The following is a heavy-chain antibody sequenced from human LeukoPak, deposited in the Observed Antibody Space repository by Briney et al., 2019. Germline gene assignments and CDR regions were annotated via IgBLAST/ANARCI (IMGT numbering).Heavy chain of an antibody. J-gene: IGHJ5*02. CDR2: INPSGGST. CDR3: ARAASSGWYVWFDP. Sequence: GASVTVSCKASGYTFTGYYMHWVRQAPGQGLEWMGIINPSGGSTSYAQKFQGRVTMTRDMSTSTVYMELSSLRSEDTAVYYCARAASSGWYVWFDPWGQGTPVTVSS. CDR1: GYTFTGYY. V-gene: IGHV1-46*01. D-gene: IGHD6-19*01.